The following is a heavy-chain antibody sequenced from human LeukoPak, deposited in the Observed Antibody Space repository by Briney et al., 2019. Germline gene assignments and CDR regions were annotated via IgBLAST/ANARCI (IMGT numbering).Heavy chain of an antibody. CDR3: AKTLYDFWSGYYGPFDY. V-gene: IGHV3-23*01. Sequence: GGSLRLSCAASGFTFSSYAMSRVRQAPGKGLEWVSAISGSGGSTYYADSVKGRFTISRDNSKNTLYLQMNSLRAEDTAVYYCAKTLYDFWSGYYGPFDYWGQGTLVTVSS. J-gene: IGHJ4*02. CDR2: ISGSGGST. CDR1: GFTFSSYA. D-gene: IGHD3-3*01.